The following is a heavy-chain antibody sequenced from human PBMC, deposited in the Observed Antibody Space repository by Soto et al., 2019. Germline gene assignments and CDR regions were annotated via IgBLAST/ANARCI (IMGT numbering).Heavy chain of an antibody. CDR2: ITDYNGST. Sequence: QVQLMQPGAEVKKSGASVKVSCKASGYTFINYGIIWVRQAPGQGLEWMGWITDYNGSTKYARKFQDRVTMTTDTSTSTAYMELRSLRSDDTAVYFCARDDFGDLWRSPDVWGQGTMVTVSS. CDR1: GYTFINYG. D-gene: IGHD4-17*01. J-gene: IGHJ3*01. CDR3: ARDDFGDLWRSPDV. V-gene: IGHV1-18*04.